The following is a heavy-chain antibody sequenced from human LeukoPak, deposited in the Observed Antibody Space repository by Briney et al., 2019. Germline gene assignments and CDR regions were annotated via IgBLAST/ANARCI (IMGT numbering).Heavy chain of an antibody. D-gene: IGHD1-26*01. Sequence: GGSLRLSCAASGFTFTTNAMSWVRQAPGKGLEWVSGISYSGGSTFYAGSVKGRFTISRDNSKNTLYLQMNSLRAEDTAVYYCAKEPYSGSQLLDYWGQGTLVTVS. V-gene: IGHV3-23*01. CDR1: GFTFTTNA. J-gene: IGHJ4*02. CDR2: ISYSGGST. CDR3: AKEPYSGSQLLDY.